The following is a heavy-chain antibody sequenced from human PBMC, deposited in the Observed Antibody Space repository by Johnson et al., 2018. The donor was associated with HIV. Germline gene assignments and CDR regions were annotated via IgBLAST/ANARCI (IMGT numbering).Heavy chain of an antibody. CDR1: GFTFSSYG. J-gene: IGHJ3*02. V-gene: IGHV3-30*18. CDR2: ISYDGSDK. Sequence: QVQLVESGGGVVQPGRSLRLSCAASGFTFSSYGMHWVRQAPGKGLEWAAVISYDGSDKYYADSVKGRFTISRDNSKNTLYLQMNSLRAEDTDVYYCANGPQGIATPDAVDIWGQGTMVTVSS. CDR3: ANGPQGIATPDAVDI. D-gene: IGHD2-21*01.